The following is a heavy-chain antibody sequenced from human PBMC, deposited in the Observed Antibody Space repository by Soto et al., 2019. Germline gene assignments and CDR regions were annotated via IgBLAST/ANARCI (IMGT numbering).Heavy chain of an antibody. CDR3: AREWGLLPHYVMNV. V-gene: IGHV1-3*01. D-gene: IGHD7-27*01. CDR1: GYTFTSYS. CDR2: INAGNGNT. J-gene: IGHJ6*02. Sequence: ASVKVSCKASGYTFTSYSMHWVRQSPGQSLEWMGWINAGNGNTKYSQKFQGRVTITRDTSASTAYMELSSLRSEDTAVYFCAREWGLLPHYVMNVWGHGTAVTVSS.